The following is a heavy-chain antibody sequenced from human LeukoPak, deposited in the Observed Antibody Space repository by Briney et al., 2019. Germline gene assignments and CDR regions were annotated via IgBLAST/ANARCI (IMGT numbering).Heavy chain of an antibody. J-gene: IGHJ4*02. CDR2: ISYDGNNK. D-gene: IGHD3-16*01. CDR1: GFTFGSYL. Sequence: GGSLRLSCAGSGFTFGSYLMDWVRQAPGKGLEWVALISYDGNNKYYADSVKGRFTISRDNSKNTLYLEMTSLRVDDTATYYCARDGGTPLVDNYLDSWGQGTLVTVAS. CDR3: ARDGGTPLVDNYLDS. V-gene: IGHV3-30-3*01.